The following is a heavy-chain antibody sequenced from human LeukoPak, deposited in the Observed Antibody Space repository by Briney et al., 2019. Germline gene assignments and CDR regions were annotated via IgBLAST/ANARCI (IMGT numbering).Heavy chain of an antibody. CDR3: ARVGWLGELIPDY. D-gene: IGHD3-10*01. CDR2: ISSSSYI. CDR1: GFTFSSYS. Sequence: GGSLRLSCAASGFTFSSYSMNWVRQAPGKGLEWVSSISSSSYIYYADSVKGRFTISRDNAKNSLYLQMNSLRAEDTAVYYCARVGWLGELIPDYWGQGTLVTVSS. V-gene: IGHV3-21*04. J-gene: IGHJ4*02.